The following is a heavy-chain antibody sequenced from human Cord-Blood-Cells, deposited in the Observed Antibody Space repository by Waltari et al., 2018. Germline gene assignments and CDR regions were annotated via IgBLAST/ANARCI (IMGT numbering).Heavy chain of an antibody. D-gene: IGHD3-16*01. CDR3: ARTDVGEAVTWGYYYYYYMDV. CDR2: INHSGST. CDR1: GGSFSGYY. Sequence: QVQLQQWGAGLLKPSETLSLTCAVYGGSFSGYYWSWIRQPPGKGLEWIGEINHSGSTNYNPSLKSRVTISVDTAKNQFSLKLSSVTAADTAVYYCARTDVGEAVTWGYYYYYYMDVWGKGTTVTVSS. V-gene: IGHV4-34*01. J-gene: IGHJ6*03.